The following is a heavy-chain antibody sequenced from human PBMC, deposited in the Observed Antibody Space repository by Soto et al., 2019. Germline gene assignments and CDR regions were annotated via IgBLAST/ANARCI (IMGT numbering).Heavy chain of an antibody. Sequence: ASVKVSCKASGYTFTSYYMHWVRQAPGQGLEWMGIINPSGGSTSYAQKFQGRVAMTRDTSTSTVYMELSSLRSEDTAVYYCARDFVYYDSSGYLGPLYYYYYYGMDVWSQGTTVTVSS. CDR3: ARDFVYYDSSGYLGPLYYYYYYGMDV. V-gene: IGHV1-46*01. J-gene: IGHJ6*02. CDR2: INPSGGST. D-gene: IGHD3-22*01. CDR1: GYTFTSYY.